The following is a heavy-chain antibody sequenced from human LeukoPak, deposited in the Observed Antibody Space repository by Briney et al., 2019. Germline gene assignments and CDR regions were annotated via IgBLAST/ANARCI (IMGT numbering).Heavy chain of an antibody. D-gene: IGHD6-19*01. V-gene: IGHV3-11*06. CDR3: ARDRSAVAVTFDY. J-gene: IGHJ4*02. CDR2: ISSSSSYT. Sequence: GGSLSLSCAASGFTFSDYYMSWIRQAPGKGLEWVSYISSSSSYTNYADSVKGRFTISRDNAKNSLYLQMNSLRAEDTAVYYCARDRSAVAVTFDYWGQGTLVTVSS. CDR1: GFTFSDYY.